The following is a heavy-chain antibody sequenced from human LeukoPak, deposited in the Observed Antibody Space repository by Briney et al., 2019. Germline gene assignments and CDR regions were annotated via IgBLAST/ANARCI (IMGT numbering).Heavy chain of an antibody. CDR1: GGSISSSSYY. CDR3: ARALYFDAHYYYYGMDV. D-gene: IGHD3-9*01. CDR2: IYYSGST. V-gene: IGHV4-39*01. J-gene: IGHJ6*02. Sequence: SETLSLTCTVSGGSISSSSYYWGWIRQPPGKGLEWIGSIYYSGSTYYNPSLKSRVTISVDTSKNQFSLKLSSVTAADTAVYYCARALYFDAHYYYYGMDVWGQGTTVTVSS.